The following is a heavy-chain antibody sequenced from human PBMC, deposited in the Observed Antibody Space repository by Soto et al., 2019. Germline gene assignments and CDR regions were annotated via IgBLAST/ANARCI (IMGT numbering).Heavy chain of an antibody. CDR3: ARDAYGDYIFDY. Sequence: ESGGGLVQPGGSLRLSCVASGFTFSSYSMNWVRQAPGKGLEWVSYISSSSDTIYYADSVKGRFTISRDIAKNSLYLQMNSLRAEDTAVYYCARDAYGDYIFDYWGQGTVVTVSS. CDR1: GFTFSSYS. J-gene: IGHJ4*02. D-gene: IGHD4-17*01. CDR2: ISSSSDTI. V-gene: IGHV3-48*01.